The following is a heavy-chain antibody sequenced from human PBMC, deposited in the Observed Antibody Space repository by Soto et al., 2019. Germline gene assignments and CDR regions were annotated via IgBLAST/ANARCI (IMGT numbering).Heavy chain of an antibody. CDR1: GFTFSSYE. Sequence: GSLRLSCAASGFTFSSYEMSWVRQAPGKGLEWVSYISTSGSTIYYADSVKGRFTISRDNAKNSLYLQMNSLRAEDTAVYYCARDTRRMIAELHLDYWGQGTLVTVS. D-gene: IGHD3-22*01. CDR2: ISTSGSTI. J-gene: IGHJ4*02. CDR3: ARDTRRMIAELHLDY. V-gene: IGHV3-48*03.